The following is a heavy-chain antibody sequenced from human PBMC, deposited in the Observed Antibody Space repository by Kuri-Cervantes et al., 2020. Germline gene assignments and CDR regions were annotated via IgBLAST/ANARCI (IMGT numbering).Heavy chain of an antibody. CDR2: INPNSGGT. Sequence: ASVKVSCKASGYTFTGYYMHWVRQAPGQGLEWMGWINPNSGGTNYAQKFQGWVTITRDTSASTAYLELSSLRSEDTAVYYCARGDIVVVPAAMFLDYWGQRTLVTVSS. CDR1: GYTFTGYY. D-gene: IGHD2-2*01. CDR3: ARGDIVVVPAAMFLDY. J-gene: IGHJ4*02. V-gene: IGHV1-2*04.